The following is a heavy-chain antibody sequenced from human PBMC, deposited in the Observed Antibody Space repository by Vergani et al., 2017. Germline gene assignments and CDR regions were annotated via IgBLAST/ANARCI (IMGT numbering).Heavy chain of an antibody. CDR2: LIPIFGIA. CDR1: VGPFSSYA. J-gene: IGHJ6*02. D-gene: IGHD3-16*01. V-gene: IGHV1-69*17. Sequence: QVQLGQSGAEVKKPGSSVKVSCKASVGPFSSYAISGVRHAPGQGLEWMGGLIPIFGIANYAQKFQGRVTITADKSTSAAYMELSSLRSGDMAVYYCAGGLVEEGVDYYYGMDVWGQGTTVTVSS. CDR3: AGGLVEEGVDYYYGMDV.